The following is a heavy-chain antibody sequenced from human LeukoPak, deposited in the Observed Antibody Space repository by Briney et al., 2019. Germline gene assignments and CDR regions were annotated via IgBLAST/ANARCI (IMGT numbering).Heavy chain of an antibody. J-gene: IGHJ3*02. CDR1: GATFSSYA. CDR2: IIPIFGTA. D-gene: IGHD2-21*02. V-gene: IGHV1-69*01. Sequence: SVKLSCKASGATFSSYAISWVRQAPGQGLELMGGIIPIFGTANYAQKFQGRVTITADESTSTAYMELSSLRSEDTAVYYCARALDPCGGDCYETHAFDIWGQGTMVTVSS. CDR3: ARALDPCGGDCYETHAFDI.